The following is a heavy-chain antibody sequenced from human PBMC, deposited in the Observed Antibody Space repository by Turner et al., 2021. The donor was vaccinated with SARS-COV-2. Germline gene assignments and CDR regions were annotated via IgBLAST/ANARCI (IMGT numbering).Heavy chain of an antibody. Sequence: QVQLQESGPGLVKPSETLSLTCSASGGSISSYYWSWIRQPPGKGLEWIGYTYYSGSTNYNPSLKSRVTISVDTSKNQFSLKLSSVTAADTAVYYCARHGFSGWDGGGMDVWGQGTTVTVSS. D-gene: IGHD6-19*01. CDR3: ARHGFSGWDGGGMDV. CDR1: GGSISSYY. CDR2: TYYSGST. V-gene: IGHV4-59*08. J-gene: IGHJ6*02.